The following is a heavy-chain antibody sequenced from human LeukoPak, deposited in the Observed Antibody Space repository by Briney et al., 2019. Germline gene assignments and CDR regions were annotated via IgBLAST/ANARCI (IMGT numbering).Heavy chain of an antibody. V-gene: IGHV4-34*01. CDR1: GASLSDYN. D-gene: IGHD3-3*01. CDR3: ARGHRFFDY. J-gene: IGHJ4*02. Sequence: SETLSLTSGVSGASLSDYNWNWLRPSPVKGLEGMGEINDSGNTNYNPSLEGRVTISEDTSKNQFDMEVTSVPVADTAVYYCARGHRFFDYWGQGTLVTVSS. CDR2: INDSGNT.